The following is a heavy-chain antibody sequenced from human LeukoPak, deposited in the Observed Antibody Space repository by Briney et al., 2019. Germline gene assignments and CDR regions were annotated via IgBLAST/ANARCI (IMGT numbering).Heavy chain of an antibody. CDR3: ARHRSGSPVSAFDI. V-gene: IGHV4-38-2*01. J-gene: IGHJ3*02. CDR2: IYHNGST. CDR1: GYSISSGYY. D-gene: IGHD1-26*01. Sequence: SETLSLTCAVSGYSISSGYYWGWIRQPPGKGLEWIGSIYHNGSTYYNPSLKSRVTISVDTSKNQFSLKLSSVTAADTAVYYCARHRSGSPVSAFDIWGQGTMVTVSS.